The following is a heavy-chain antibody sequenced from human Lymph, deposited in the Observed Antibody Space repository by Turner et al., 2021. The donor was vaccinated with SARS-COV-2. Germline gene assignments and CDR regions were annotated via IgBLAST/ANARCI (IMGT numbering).Heavy chain of an antibody. J-gene: IGHJ5*02. CDR1: GGPMNSNY. CDR3: ARETVNNCVDP. D-gene: IGHD2-21*02. CDR2: IYDRGST. V-gene: IGHV4-59*01. Sequence: QVQLQDSGPRLVKPLETLSLTCTVSGGPMNSNYWSWIRQPPGKRLEWIGYIYDRGSTNYNPSLESRVTISVDTSRNQFSLNLTSVTAADTAIYYCARETVNNCVDPWGQGTLVTVSS.